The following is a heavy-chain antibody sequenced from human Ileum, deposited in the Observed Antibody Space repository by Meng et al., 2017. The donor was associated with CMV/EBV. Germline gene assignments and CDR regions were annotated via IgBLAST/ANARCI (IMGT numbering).Heavy chain of an antibody. V-gene: IGHV1-18*01. CDR1: FTDYG. J-gene: IGHJ5*02. Sequence: FTDYGISWVRQAPGQGLEWMGWISAYNGDTNYARNLRGRATMTTDTSTTTAYMELRSLRSDDTAVYYCARDLQYCGSTSCYDDCFDPWGQGTLVTVSS. CDR2: ISAYNGDT. CDR3: ARDLQYCGSTSCYDDCFDP. D-gene: IGHD2-2*01.